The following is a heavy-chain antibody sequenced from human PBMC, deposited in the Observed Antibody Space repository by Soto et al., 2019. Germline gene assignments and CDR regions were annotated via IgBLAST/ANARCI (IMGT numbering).Heavy chain of an antibody. D-gene: IGHD6-19*01. CDR3: ARGWKRYSSGWYDALDI. CDR1: GGSISSYY. V-gene: IGHV4-59*01. J-gene: IGHJ3*02. CDR2: IYYSGST. Sequence: SETLSLTCTVSGGSISSYYWSWIRQPPGKGLEWIGYIYYSGSTNYNPSLKSRVTISVDTSKNQFSLKLSSVTAADTAVYYCARGWKRYSSGWYDALDIWGQGTMVTVSS.